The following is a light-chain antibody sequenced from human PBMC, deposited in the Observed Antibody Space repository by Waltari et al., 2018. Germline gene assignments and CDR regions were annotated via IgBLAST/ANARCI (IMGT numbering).Light chain of an antibody. CDR2: AAS. Sequence: DIPMTQSPSSLSASVGDRVTITCRASQNFTSYLNWYQQKPGKAPQLIIYAASSLHTGVPSRFSAYDSGTDFTLTISSLQSEDFATYYCQQSYSRLGLTFGGGTKVEVK. CDR1: QNFTSY. J-gene: IGKJ4*01. CDR3: QQSYSRLGLT. V-gene: IGKV1-39*01.